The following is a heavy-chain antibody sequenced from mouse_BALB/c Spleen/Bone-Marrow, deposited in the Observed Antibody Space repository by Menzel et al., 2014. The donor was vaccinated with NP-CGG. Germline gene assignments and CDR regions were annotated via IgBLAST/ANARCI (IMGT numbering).Heavy chain of an antibody. D-gene: IGHD2-1*01. J-gene: IGHJ3*01. CDR3: AGGNYRFAY. CDR1: GFNIKDYY. V-gene: IGHV14-1*02. Sequence: DVKLQESGTELVRPGALVKLSCKASGFNIKDYYMHWVKQRPEQGLEWIGWIDPENGNTIYDPKFQGKASITADTSSNTAYLQLSSLTSEDTAVYYCAGGNYRFAYWGQGTLVTVSA. CDR2: IDPENGNT.